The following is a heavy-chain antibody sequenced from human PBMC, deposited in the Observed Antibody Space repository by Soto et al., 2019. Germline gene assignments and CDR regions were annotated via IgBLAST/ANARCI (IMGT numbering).Heavy chain of an antibody. Sequence: EEQLLESGGGLVQPGESLRLSCAASGFTFSSSAMNWVRQAPGKGLEWVSLISDSGGRTYYADSVRGRFTISRDNSKNKLYLQMHSLRAEDTAVYYCAKSLNITWKYWFDPWGQGTLVTVSS. CDR3: AKSLNITWKYWFDP. V-gene: IGHV3-23*01. D-gene: IGHD1-1*01. CDR1: GFTFSSSA. CDR2: ISDSGGRT. J-gene: IGHJ5*02.